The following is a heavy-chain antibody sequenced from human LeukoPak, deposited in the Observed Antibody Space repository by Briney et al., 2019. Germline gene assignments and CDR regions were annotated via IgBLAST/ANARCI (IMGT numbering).Heavy chain of an antibody. D-gene: IGHD3-3*01. CDR2: FDPENGET. Sequence: ASVKVSCKISGDTLTALSMHWVRHAPRKRREWMGGFDPENGETNYAHKFLGRVTTIADTSPDTASMVLCSMRSEDTAVYYCATGSGYYYYVYWGQGTLVTVSS. CDR3: ATGSGYYYYVY. V-gene: IGHV1-24*01. J-gene: IGHJ4*02. CDR1: GDTLTALS.